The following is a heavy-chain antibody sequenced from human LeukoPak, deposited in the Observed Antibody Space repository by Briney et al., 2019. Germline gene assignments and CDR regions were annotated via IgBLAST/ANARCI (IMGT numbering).Heavy chain of an antibody. V-gene: IGHV3-74*01. Sequence: GGSLRLSCAASGFSFSSYWMHWVRQAPGKGLVWVSRISIDGSTTNYADSVKGRFTISRDNAKNTLYLQMNSLRAEDTAVYYRARDRGSGSYDYWGQGTLVTVFS. CDR2: ISIDGSTT. CDR3: ARDRGSGSYDY. D-gene: IGHD1-26*01. J-gene: IGHJ4*02. CDR1: GFSFSSYW.